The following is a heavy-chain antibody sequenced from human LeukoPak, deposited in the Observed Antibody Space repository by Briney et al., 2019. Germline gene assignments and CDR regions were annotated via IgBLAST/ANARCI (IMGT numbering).Heavy chain of an antibody. D-gene: IGHD2-15*01. V-gene: IGHV4-61*02. CDR3: ARDRGGPAQFDY. J-gene: IGHJ4*02. Sequence: SETLSLTCTVSGGSISSGSYYWSWIRQPAGKGLEWIGRIYTSGSTDYNPSLKSRVTMSVDMSKNQFSLKLSSVTAADSAVYYCARDRGGPAQFDYWGQGTLVTVSS. CDR1: GGSISSGSYY. CDR2: IYTSGST.